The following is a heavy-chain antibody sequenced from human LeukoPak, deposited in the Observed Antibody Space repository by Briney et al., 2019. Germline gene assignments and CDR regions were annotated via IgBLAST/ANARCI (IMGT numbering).Heavy chain of an antibody. CDR1: GFTFSSYA. J-gene: IGHJ4*02. CDR3: AKTYYYDLFDY. Sequence: GGSLRLSCAVSGFTFSSYAISWVRQAPGKGLEWVSSISGSGDTTYYADPVKGRFTISRDNSKNTLYLQMNSLRAEDTAVYYCAKTYYYDLFDYWGQGTLVTVSS. D-gene: IGHD3-22*01. CDR2: ISGSGDTT. V-gene: IGHV3-23*01.